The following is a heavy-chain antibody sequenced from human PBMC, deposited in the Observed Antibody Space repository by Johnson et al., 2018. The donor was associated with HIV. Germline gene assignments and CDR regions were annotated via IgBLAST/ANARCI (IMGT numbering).Heavy chain of an antibody. CDR3: ARASGAPGNDAFDI. V-gene: IGHV3-30*03. CDR2: ISYDGSNK. Sequence: QVQLVESGGGVVQPGKSLRLSCAASGFTFSSYGMHWVRQAPGKGLEWVAVISYDGSNKYYADSLKGRFTISRDHSKNTLYLQMTSLRPEDTALYFCARASGAPGNDAFDIWGQGTMVTISS. J-gene: IGHJ3*02. D-gene: IGHD1-26*01. CDR1: GFTFSSYG.